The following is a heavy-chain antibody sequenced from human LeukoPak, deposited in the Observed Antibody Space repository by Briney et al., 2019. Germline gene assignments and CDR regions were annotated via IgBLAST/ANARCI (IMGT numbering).Heavy chain of an antibody. V-gene: IGHV3-23*01. CDR1: GFTFSSYA. CDR3: VSPVRDY. J-gene: IGHJ4*02. Sequence: PGGSLRLSCATSGFTFSSYALTWVRQAPGKGLEWVSTITGSGGSTYYADSVKGRFTISRDNSENTLYPQMNSLRAEDTAVYYCVSPVRDYWGQGTLVTVSS. CDR2: ITGSGGST.